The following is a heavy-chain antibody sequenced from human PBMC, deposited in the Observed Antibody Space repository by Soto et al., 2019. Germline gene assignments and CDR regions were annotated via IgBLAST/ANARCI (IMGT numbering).Heavy chain of an antibody. CDR3: ARAPLYCSSTSCYPGAFDI. CDR2: INAGNGNT. CDR1: GYTYTSYA. Sequence: ASVKVSCKASGYTYTSYAMHWVRQAPGQRLEWMGWINAGNGNTKYSQKFQGRVTITRDTSASTAYMELSSLRSEDTAVYYCARAPLYCSSTSCYPGAFDIWGQGTMVTV. D-gene: IGHD2-2*01. V-gene: IGHV1-3*01. J-gene: IGHJ3*02.